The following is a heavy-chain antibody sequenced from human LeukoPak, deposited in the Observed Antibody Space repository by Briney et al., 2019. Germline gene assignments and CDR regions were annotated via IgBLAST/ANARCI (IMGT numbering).Heavy chain of an antibody. J-gene: IGHJ3*02. CDR3: ARLHSSSWSWFVFDI. V-gene: IGHV4-31*03. CDR2: IYYSEST. D-gene: IGHD6-13*01. Sequence: PSETLSLTCTVSGGSISSGGYYWSWIRQHPGKGLEWIGYIYYSESTYYNPSLRSRVTISVDTSKNQFSLKLSSVTAADTAVYYCARLHSSSWSWFVFDIWGQGTMVTVSS. CDR1: GGSISSGGYY.